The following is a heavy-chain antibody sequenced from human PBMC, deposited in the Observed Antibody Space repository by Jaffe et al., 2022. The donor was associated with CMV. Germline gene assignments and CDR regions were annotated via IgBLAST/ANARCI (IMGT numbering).Heavy chain of an antibody. D-gene: IGHD6-25*01. CDR1: GFTFSNYV. J-gene: IGHJ4*02. Sequence: EVQLLESGGGLVQPGGSLRLSCAASGFTFSNYVMSWVRQAPGKGLEWVSAITGGGGDIYYADSVKGRFTISRDNSKNTLYLQLNSLRTEDTAVYYCAKGSAASRPYYFDYWGQGTLVTVSS. CDR2: ITGGGGDI. V-gene: IGHV3-23*01. CDR3: AKGSAASRPYYFDY.